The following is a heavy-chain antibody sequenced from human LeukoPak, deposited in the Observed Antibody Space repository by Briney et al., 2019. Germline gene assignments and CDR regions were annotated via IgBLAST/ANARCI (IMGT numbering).Heavy chain of an antibody. V-gene: IGHV3-23*01. CDR1: GFTFSSYV. D-gene: IGHD3-10*01. CDR3: AKDLGHYYYGSGSYTSDY. Sequence: PRGSLRLSCAASGFTFSSYVMSWVRQAPGKGLEWVSGTCGSGGSTYYADSVKGRFTISRDNSKNTLYLQMNSLRAEDTAVYYCAKDLGHYYYGSGSYTSDYWGQGTLVTVSS. J-gene: IGHJ4*02. CDR2: TCGSGGST.